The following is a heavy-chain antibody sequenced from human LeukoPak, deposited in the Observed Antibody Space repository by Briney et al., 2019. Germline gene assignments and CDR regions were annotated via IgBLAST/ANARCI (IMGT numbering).Heavy chain of an antibody. D-gene: IGHD5-24*01. CDR2: IRYDGTNK. CDR1: GFTFSRYS. CDR3: AKDGVEMATLSYFDY. V-gene: IGHV3-30*02. J-gene: IGHJ4*02. Sequence: GGSLRLSCAASGFTFSRYSMNWVRQAPGKGLEWVAFIRYDGTNKYYADSVKGRFTISRDNSKNTLYLQMNSLRAEDTAVYYCAKDGVEMATLSYFDYWGQGTLVTVSS.